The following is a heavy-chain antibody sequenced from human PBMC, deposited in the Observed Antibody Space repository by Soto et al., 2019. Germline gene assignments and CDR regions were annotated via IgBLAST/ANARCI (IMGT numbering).Heavy chain of an antibody. CDR2: VDGSGGST. Sequence: EVQLLESGGGLVQPGGSLRLSCAASGLTFRGYVLSWGRQVPGKGLEWVSGVDGSGGSTFYADSVKGRFTISRDNPNNTLYLKMNSLRAEDTAVYYCAKPPTTETTYNWYLDLWGRGTLVTVSS. CDR1: GLTFRGYV. V-gene: IGHV3-23*01. CDR3: AKPPTTETTYNWYLDL. J-gene: IGHJ2*01. D-gene: IGHD4-17*01.